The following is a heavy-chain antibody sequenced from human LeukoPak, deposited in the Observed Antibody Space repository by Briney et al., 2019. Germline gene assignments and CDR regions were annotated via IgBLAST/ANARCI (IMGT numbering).Heavy chain of an antibody. CDR2: ISSSGSTI. D-gene: IGHD3-22*01. CDR1: GFTFSSYE. V-gene: IGHV3-48*03. J-gene: IGHJ4*02. CDR3: ARDPPYYYDSSGYEGGDY. Sequence: GGSLRLSCAASGFTFSSYEMNWVRQAPGKGLEWVSYISSSGSTIYYADSVKGRFTISRDNVKNSLYLQMNSLRAEDTAVYYCARDPPYYYDSSGYEGGDYWGQGTLVTVSS.